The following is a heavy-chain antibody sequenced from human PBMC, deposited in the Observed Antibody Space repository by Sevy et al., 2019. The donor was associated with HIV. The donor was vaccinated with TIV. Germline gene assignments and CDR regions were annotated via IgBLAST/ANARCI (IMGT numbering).Heavy chain of an antibody. D-gene: IGHD2-2*01. V-gene: IGHV4-61*02. J-gene: IGHJ4*02. CDR2: IYTSGST. CDR3: ARESGDCSSTSCYEGVFDY. Sequence: SETLSLTCTVSGGSINSGNYYWSWIRQPAGKGLEWIGRIYTSGSTNYNPSLKRRVTISVDTSKNQFSLKLSSVTAAETAVYYCARESGDCSSTSCYEGVFDYWGQGTLVTVSS. CDR1: GGSINSGNYY.